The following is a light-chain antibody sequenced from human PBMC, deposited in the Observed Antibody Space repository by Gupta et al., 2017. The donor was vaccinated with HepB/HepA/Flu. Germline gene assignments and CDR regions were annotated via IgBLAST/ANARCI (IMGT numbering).Light chain of an antibody. CDR2: AAT. Sequence: DIQMTQSPSSLSASVGDRVTITCRASQSISSSLDWYQQKPGKAPKLLIYAATSLQSGVPSRFSGSGSGTDFTLTISSRQPEDFATYYCQQSYSSLLLTFGQGTKVEIK. CDR3: QQSYSSLLLT. V-gene: IGKV1-39*01. J-gene: IGKJ1*01. CDR1: QSISSS.